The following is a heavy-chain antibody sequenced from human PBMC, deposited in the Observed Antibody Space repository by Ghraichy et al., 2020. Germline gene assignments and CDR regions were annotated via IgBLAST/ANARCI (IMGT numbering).Heavy chain of an antibody. CDR1: GGSFSGYY. D-gene: IGHD5-24*01. V-gene: IGHV4-34*01. CDR3: ARAASLEMATVKIKLFDY. Sequence: SETLSLTCAVYGGSFSGYYWSWIRQPPGKGLEWIGEINHSGSTNYNPSLKSRVTISVDTSKNQFSLKLSSVTAADTAVYYCARAASLEMATVKIKLFDYWGQGTLVTVSS. J-gene: IGHJ4*02. CDR2: INHSGST.